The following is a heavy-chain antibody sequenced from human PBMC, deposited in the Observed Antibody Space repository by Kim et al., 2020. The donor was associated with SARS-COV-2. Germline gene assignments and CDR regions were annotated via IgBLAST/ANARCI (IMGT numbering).Heavy chain of an antibody. D-gene: IGHD3-10*01. Sequence: SETLSLTCAVSGGSISSSNWWSWVRQPPGKGLEWIGEIYHSGSTNYNPSLKSRVTISVDKSKNQFSLKLSSVTAADTAVYYCARDSGRFRDYGMDVWGQGTTVTVSS. V-gene: IGHV4-4*02. CDR3: ARDSGRFRDYGMDV. J-gene: IGHJ6*02. CDR2: IYHSGST. CDR1: GGSISSSNW.